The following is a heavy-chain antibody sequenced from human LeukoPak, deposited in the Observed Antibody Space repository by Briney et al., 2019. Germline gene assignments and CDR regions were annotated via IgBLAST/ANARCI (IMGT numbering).Heavy chain of an antibody. Sequence: ASVKVSCTASGYTFTSYGISWVRQAPGQGLEWMGWISAYNGNTNYAQKLQGRVTMTTDTSTSTAFMELRSLRSDDTAVYYCARAYSSGWLFDYWGQGTLVTVSS. CDR1: GYTFTSYG. J-gene: IGHJ4*02. CDR2: ISAYNGNT. V-gene: IGHV1-18*01. D-gene: IGHD6-19*01. CDR3: ARAYSSGWLFDY.